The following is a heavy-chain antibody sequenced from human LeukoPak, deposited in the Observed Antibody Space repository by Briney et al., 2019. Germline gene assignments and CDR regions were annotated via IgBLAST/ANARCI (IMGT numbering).Heavy chain of an antibody. J-gene: IGHJ4*02. Sequence: GASVKVSCKVSGYTLTELSMHWVRQAPGKGLEWMGGFDPEDGETIYAQKFQGRVTMTEDTSTDTAYMELSSLRSEDTAVYYCATLYDSSGYHARDFDYWGQGTLVTVSS. V-gene: IGHV1-24*01. D-gene: IGHD3-22*01. CDR1: GYTLTELS. CDR3: ATLYDSSGYHARDFDY. CDR2: FDPEDGET.